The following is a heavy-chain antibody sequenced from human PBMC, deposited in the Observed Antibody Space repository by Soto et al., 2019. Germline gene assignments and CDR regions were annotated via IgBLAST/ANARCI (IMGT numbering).Heavy chain of an antibody. CDR2: IIPILGIA. J-gene: IGHJ4*02. D-gene: IGHD6-13*01. CDR1: GGTFSSYT. V-gene: IGHV1-69*08. CDR3: ARDAYSSSGQDY. Sequence: QVQLVQSGAEVKKPGSSVKVSCKASGGTFSSYTISWVRQAPGQGLEWMGRIIPILGIANYAQKFQGRVTITADKSTSTAYMELSSLRSEDTAVYYCARDAYSSSGQDYWGQGTLVTVSS.